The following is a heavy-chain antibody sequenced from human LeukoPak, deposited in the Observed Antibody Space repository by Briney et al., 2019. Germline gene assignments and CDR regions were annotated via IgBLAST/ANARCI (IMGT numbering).Heavy chain of an antibody. CDR3: VRHRAYCDGDCYSQYFDY. CDR2: ISYSGNT. J-gene: IGHJ4*02. V-gene: IGHV4-39*01. CDR1: GGFISSGSYY. Sequence: PSETLSLTCSVSGGFISSGSYYWGWIRQPPGKGLEWVGSISYSGNTNYNPSLKSRVTMSVDTSKNHFSLRLRSVTAADTAVFYCVRHRAYCDGDCYSQYFDYWGQGTLVTVSS. D-gene: IGHD2-21*02.